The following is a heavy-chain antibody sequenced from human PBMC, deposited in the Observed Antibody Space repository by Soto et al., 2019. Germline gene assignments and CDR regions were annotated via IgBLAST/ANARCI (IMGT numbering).Heavy chain of an antibody. D-gene: IGHD4-4*01. Sequence: PGGSLRLSCTTSGFTFSRHAMSWVRQAPLKGLEWVSAISGSGGTTDYADSVTGRFTISRDNSNNTLYLQMNSLRAEDTAIYYCAKTHDYSKEFRGRYFDYWGQGNLVTVSS. CDR1: GFTFSRHA. V-gene: IGHV3-23*01. CDR3: AKTHDYSKEFRGRYFDY. J-gene: IGHJ4*02. CDR2: ISGSGGTT.